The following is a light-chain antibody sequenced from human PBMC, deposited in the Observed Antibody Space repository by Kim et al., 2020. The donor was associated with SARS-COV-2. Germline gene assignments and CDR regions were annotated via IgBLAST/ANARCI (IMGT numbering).Light chain of an antibody. V-gene: IGKV1D-12*01. CDR1: QDLKYW. Sequence: ASVGDRVTITCRASQDLKYWLAWYQQKPGNAPRLLIYAASTLQSGVPSRFSGSGYGTDFSLTISSLQPEDVATYYCQQANSFLLTFGGGTKVDIK. J-gene: IGKJ4*01. CDR3: QQANSFLLT. CDR2: AAS.